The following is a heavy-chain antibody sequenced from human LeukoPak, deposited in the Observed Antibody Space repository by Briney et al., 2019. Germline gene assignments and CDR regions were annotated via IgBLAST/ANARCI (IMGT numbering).Heavy chain of an antibody. V-gene: IGHV4-4*07. Sequence: SETLPLTCTVSGGSISSYYWSWIRQPAGKGLEWIGRIYTSGSTNYNPSLKSRVTMSVDTSKNQFSLKLSSVTAADTAVYFCARVTRDYDSSGYCDYWGQGTLVTVSS. J-gene: IGHJ4*02. CDR3: ARVTRDYDSSGYCDY. CDR1: GGSISSYY. CDR2: IYTSGST. D-gene: IGHD3-22*01.